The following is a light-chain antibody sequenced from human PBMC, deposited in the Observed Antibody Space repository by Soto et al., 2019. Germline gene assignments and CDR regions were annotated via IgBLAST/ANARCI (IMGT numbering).Light chain of an antibody. CDR1: QSFASY. Sequence: GDRVTMTCRASQSFASYLNWYQQNPGKPPKPLIYGPSTLQSGSPSRFSGSGSGTDSPLTFTTLQPEDFATFYCQHTYSTPSPXGGGTRWIS. V-gene: IGKV1-39*01. CDR2: GPS. J-gene: IGKJ4*01. CDR3: QHTYSTPSP.